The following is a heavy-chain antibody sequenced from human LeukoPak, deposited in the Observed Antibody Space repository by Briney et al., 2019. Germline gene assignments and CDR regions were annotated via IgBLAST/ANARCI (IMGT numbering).Heavy chain of an antibody. CDR1: GGSISSGGYY. Sequence: PSETLSLTCTVSGGSISSGGYYWSWIRQHPGKGLEWIGYIYYSGSTYYNPSLKSRVTISVDTSKNQFSLKLRSVTAADTAVYYCARDCSSTSCYNGMDVWGQGTTVTVSS. V-gene: IGHV4-31*03. CDR3: ARDCSSTSCYNGMDV. CDR2: IYYSGST. J-gene: IGHJ6*02. D-gene: IGHD2-2*02.